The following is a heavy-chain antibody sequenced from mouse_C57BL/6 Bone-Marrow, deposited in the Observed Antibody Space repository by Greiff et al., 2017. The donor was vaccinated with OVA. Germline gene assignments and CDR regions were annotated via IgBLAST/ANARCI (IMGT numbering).Heavy chain of an antibody. CDR3: ARSPAYYSNYEGSY. D-gene: IGHD2-5*01. V-gene: IGHV1-54*01. CDR1: GYAFTNYL. J-gene: IGHJ3*01. Sequence: VKLQESGAELVRPGTSVKVSCKASGYAFTNYLIEWVKQRPGQGLEWIGVINPGSGGTNYNEKFKGKATLTADKSSSTAYMQLSSLTSEDSAVYFCARSPAYYSNYEGSYWGQGTLVTVSA. CDR2: INPGSGGT.